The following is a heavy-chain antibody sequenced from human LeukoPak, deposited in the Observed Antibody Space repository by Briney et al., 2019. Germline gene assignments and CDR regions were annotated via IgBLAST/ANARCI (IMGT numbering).Heavy chain of an antibody. Sequence: GGSLRLSCAASGFTFSSYAMSWVRQAPGKGLEWVSAIGGGGGSTFYADSVKGRFTISRDNSKNTLYLQMNSLRAEDTAVYYCAKRNYYDSSGYYYDYWGQGNLVTVSS. CDR1: GFTFSSYA. D-gene: IGHD3-22*01. V-gene: IGHV3-23*01. CDR3: AKRNYYDSSGYYYDY. CDR2: IGGGGGST. J-gene: IGHJ4*02.